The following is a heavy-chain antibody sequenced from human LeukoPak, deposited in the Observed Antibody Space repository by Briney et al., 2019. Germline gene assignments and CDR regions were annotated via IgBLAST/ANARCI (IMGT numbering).Heavy chain of an antibody. CDR1: GFTFSSYG. Sequence: PGRSLRLSCAASGFTFSSYGMHWVRQVPGKGLEWVAVISYDGSNKYYADSVKGRFTISRDNSKNTLYLQMNSLRAEDTAVYYCAKGDTVTSLGYWGQGTLVTVSS. CDR3: AKGDTVTSLGY. D-gene: IGHD4-17*01. J-gene: IGHJ4*02. V-gene: IGHV3-30*18. CDR2: ISYDGSNK.